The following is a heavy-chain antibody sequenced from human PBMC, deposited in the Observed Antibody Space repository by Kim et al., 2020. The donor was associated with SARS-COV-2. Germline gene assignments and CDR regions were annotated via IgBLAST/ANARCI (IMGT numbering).Heavy chain of an antibody. D-gene: IGHD1-26*01. V-gene: IGHV3-23*03. CDR2: IYSGGSST. CDR3: AKVVGATMYYFDY. Sequence: GGSLRLSCAASGFTFSSYAMSWVRQAPGKGLEWVSVIYSGGSSTYYADSVKGRFTISRDNSKNTLYLQMNSLRAEDTAVYYCAKVVGATMYYFDYWGQGTLVTVSS. CDR1: GFTFSSYA. J-gene: IGHJ4*02.